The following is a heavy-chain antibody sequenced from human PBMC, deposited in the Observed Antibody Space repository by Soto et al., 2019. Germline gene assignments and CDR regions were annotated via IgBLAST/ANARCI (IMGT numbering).Heavy chain of an antibody. D-gene: IGHD3-3*01. Sequence: GGSLRLSCAASGFTFSSYSMNWVRQAPGKGLEWVSSISSSSSYIYYADSVKGRFTISRDNAKNSLYLQMNSLRAEDTAVYYCARERYYDFWSGYYHWFDPWGQGTLVTVSS. J-gene: IGHJ5*02. CDR2: ISSSSSYI. CDR3: ARERYYDFWSGYYHWFDP. V-gene: IGHV3-21*01. CDR1: GFTFSSYS.